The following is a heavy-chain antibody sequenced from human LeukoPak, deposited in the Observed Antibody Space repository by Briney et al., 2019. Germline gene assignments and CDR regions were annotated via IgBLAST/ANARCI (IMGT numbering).Heavy chain of an antibody. Sequence: GGSLRLSCAVSGFTFSGSAMHWVRQASGKGLEWVGRIRSKANSYATAYPVSVKGRFTISRDDSKNTAYLQMNSLKIEDTAVYYCTANRDGYNTVDYWGQGTLVTVSS. V-gene: IGHV3-73*01. CDR3: TANRDGYNTVDY. CDR2: IRSKANSYAT. CDR1: GFTFSGSA. D-gene: IGHD5-24*01. J-gene: IGHJ4*02.